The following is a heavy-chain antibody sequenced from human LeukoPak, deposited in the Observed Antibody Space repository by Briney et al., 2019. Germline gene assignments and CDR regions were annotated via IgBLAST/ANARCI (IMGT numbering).Heavy chain of an antibody. Sequence: TGGSLRLSCAASGFTFSGSAMHWVRQASEKGLEWVGRIRSKANSYATAYAASVKGRFTISRDDSKNTAYLQMNSLKTEDTAVYYCTTTTYYYDSSGYDWGQGTLVTVSS. CDR3: TTTTYYYDSSGYD. D-gene: IGHD3-22*01. V-gene: IGHV3-73*01. J-gene: IGHJ4*02. CDR2: IRSKANSYAT. CDR1: GFTFSGSA.